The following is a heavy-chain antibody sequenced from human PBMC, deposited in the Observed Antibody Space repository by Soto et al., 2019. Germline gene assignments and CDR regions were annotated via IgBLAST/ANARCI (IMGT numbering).Heavy chain of an antibody. CDR2: IAGSGGMT. CDR3: AKVNFFDTPGTFDV. Sequence: PGGSLRLSCAASVFTFSSYAMTWVRLAPGRGLEWVATIAGSGGMTYYTNSVRGRFTISRDNSKNTVSLQMSSLRAEDTAMYFCAKVNFFDTPGTFDVWGQGTPVTVSS. V-gene: IGHV3-23*01. J-gene: IGHJ3*01. D-gene: IGHD2-15*01. CDR1: VFTFSSYA.